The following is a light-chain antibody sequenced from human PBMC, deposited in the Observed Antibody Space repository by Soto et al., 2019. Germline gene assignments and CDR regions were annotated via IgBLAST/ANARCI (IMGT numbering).Light chain of an antibody. CDR3: ETWDSNTRV. CDR2: LEGSGSY. V-gene: IGLV4-60*03. J-gene: IGLJ3*02. CDR1: SGHSSYI. Sequence: QPVLTQSSSASASLGSSVKLTCTLSSGHSSYIIAWHQQQPGKAPRYLMKLEGSGSYNKGSGVPDRFSGSSSGADHYLTISNLHSEDEADYYCETWDSNTRVFGGGTKLTVL.